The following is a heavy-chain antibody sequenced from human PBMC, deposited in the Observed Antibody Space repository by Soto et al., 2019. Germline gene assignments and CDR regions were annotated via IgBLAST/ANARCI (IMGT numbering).Heavy chain of an antibody. Sequence: QVQLQESGLGLVKPSQTLSLTCTVSGGSISSGGYYWSWIRQHPGKGLEWIGYIYYSGSTYYNPSLKSRVTISVDTSKNQFSLKLSSVTAADTAVYYCARVRTYYYGSGTRSALIDYWGQGTLVTVSS. CDR3: ARVRTYYYGSGTRSALIDY. CDR2: IYYSGST. D-gene: IGHD3-10*01. V-gene: IGHV4-31*03. J-gene: IGHJ4*02. CDR1: GGSISSGGYY.